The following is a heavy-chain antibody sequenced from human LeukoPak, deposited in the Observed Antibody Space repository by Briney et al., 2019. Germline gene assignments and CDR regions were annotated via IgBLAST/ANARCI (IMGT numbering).Heavy chain of an antibody. V-gene: IGHV1-2*02. D-gene: IGHD3-22*01. J-gene: IGHJ4*02. Sequence: ASVKVSCKASGYTFTGYYMHWVRQAPGQGLEWMGCINPNSGRTNYAQKFQGRVTMTGDTSISTAYMELTRLTSDDTAVYYCARGTYYDSSAYSGVRLFDYWGQGTLVTVSS. CDR1: GYTFTGYY. CDR3: ARGTYYDSSAYSGVRLFDY. CDR2: INPNSGRT.